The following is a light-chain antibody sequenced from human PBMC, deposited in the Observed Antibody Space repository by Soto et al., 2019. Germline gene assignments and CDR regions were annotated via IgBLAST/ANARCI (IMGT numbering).Light chain of an antibody. CDR3: CSYAGSFTWV. J-gene: IGLJ3*02. CDR2: EVS. V-gene: IGLV2-14*01. Sequence: QSVLTQPASVSGSPGQSITISCTGTSSDVGGYNYVSWYQQHPGKAPKLMIYEVSNRPSGVSNRFSGSKSGNTASLTISGLQPDDEADYYCCSYAGSFTWVFGGGTKLTVL. CDR1: SSDVGGYNY.